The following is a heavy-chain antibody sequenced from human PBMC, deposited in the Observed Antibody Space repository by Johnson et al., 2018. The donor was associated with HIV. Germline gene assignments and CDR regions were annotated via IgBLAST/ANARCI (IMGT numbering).Heavy chain of an antibody. V-gene: IGHV3-30*03. Sequence: QVQLVESGGGVVQPGRSLRLSCAASGFTFSNYDMDWVRQAPGKGLEWVVGISYDGGKKYYRDSVKGRFTISRDNSNNTLYLQMNSLRTEDSGVYYCARARAGDAFDIWGQGTMVTVSS. CDR1: GFTFSNYD. J-gene: IGHJ3*02. CDR3: ARARAGDAFDI. CDR2: ISYDGGKK. D-gene: IGHD6-13*01.